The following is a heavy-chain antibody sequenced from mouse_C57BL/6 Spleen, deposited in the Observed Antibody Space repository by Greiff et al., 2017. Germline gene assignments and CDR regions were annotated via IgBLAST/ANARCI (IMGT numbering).Heavy chain of an antibody. Sequence: VQLQQPGADLVKPGASVKLSCTASGYTFTSYWMHWVQQRPGRGLEWIGRIDRNSGGTKYNETVKSKATLTVDKPSSTAYMQLSSLTSEDSAVYYCANCYPYARDYWGQGTSVTVSS. CDR2: IDRNSGGT. CDR1: GYTFTSYW. V-gene: IGHV1-72*01. J-gene: IGHJ4*01. D-gene: IGHD2-12*01. CDR3: ANCYPYARDY.